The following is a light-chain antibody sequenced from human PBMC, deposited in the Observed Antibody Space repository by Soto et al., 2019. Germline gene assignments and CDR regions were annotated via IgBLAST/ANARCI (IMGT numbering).Light chain of an antibody. CDR1: QNIGKY. CDR2: AAS. CDR3: EQSYATPYT. V-gene: IGKV1-39*01. Sequence: DIQMTQSPSSQSAVVGDRVTITCRASQNIGKYLNWYQQKPGKAPNLLIYAASSLQSGVPPRFSGSGSGTDFTLTISSLQPEDFATYYCEQSYATPYTFGQGTKVEIK. J-gene: IGKJ2*01.